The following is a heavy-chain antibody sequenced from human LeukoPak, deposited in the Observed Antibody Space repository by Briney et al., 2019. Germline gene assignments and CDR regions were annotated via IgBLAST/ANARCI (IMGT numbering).Heavy chain of an antibody. Sequence: ASVTVSCKASGYTFTSYGISWVRQAPGQGLEWMGWISAYNGNTNYAQKLQGRVTMTTDTSTSTAYMELRSLRSDGTAVYYCARDEDPGYSSSWIDYWGQGTLVTVSS. CDR3: ARDEDPGYSSSWIDY. D-gene: IGHD6-13*01. J-gene: IGHJ4*02. V-gene: IGHV1-18*01. CDR2: ISAYNGNT. CDR1: GYTFTSYG.